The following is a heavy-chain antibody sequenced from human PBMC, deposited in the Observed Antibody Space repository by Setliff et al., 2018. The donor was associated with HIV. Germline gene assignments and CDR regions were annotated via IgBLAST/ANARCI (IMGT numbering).Heavy chain of an antibody. J-gene: IGHJ4*02. V-gene: IGHV1-18*01. CDR2: ISAYNGNT. Sequence: VKVSCKASGYTFANYGFSWVRQAPGQGLEWMGWISAYNGNTNYAQKVQGRVTMTTDPSTSTVYMELRSLRSDDTAVYYCARDSALIVGAARFYFDYWGQGTLVTVSS. CDR3: ARDSALIVGAARFYFDY. CDR1: GYTFANYG. D-gene: IGHD1-26*01.